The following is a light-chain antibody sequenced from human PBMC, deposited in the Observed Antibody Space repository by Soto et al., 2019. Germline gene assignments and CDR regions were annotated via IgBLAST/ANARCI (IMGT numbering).Light chain of an antibody. CDR3: MQALQTPRT. CDR2: LGS. CDR1: QSLLHSNGYNY. J-gene: IGKJ3*01. V-gene: IGKV2-28*01. Sequence: DIVMTQSPLSLPVTPGEPASISCRSSQSLLHSNGYNYLDWYLQKPGQSPQLLIYLGSNRASGVTDRFSGSGSGTDFTLKISRVEAEDVGVYYCMQALQTPRTFGPGTKVYIK.